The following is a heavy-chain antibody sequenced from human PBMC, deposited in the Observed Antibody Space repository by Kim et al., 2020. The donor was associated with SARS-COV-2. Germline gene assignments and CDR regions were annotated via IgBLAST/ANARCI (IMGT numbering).Heavy chain of an antibody. CDR2: IYYSGST. D-gene: IGHD2-15*01. J-gene: IGHJ5*02. CDR3: ARTYCTGGSCYIRREPNWFDP. Sequence: SETLSLTCTVSGGSISSSSYYWGWIRQPPGKGLEWIGSIYYSGSTYYNPSLKSRVTISVDTSKNQFSLKLSSVTAADTAVYYCARTYCTGGSCYIRREPNWFDPWGQGTLVTVSS. V-gene: IGHV4-39*01. CDR1: GGSISSSSYY.